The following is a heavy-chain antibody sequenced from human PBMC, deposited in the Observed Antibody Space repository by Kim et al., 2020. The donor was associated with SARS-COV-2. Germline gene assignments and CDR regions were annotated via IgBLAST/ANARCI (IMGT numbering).Heavy chain of an antibody. V-gene: IGHV1-3*01. D-gene: IGHD3-10*01. CDR2: IIPGNGNT. CDR3: ARGSYGSGIYYLDYY. Sequence: ASVKVSCKASGYTFINYAIHWVRQGPGQRLEWMGWIIPGNGNTKYSQKFQGRVTITRDTSASTAYMDLSSLTSEDTAVYYCARGSYGSGIYYLDYYWGQGTRVTVSS. J-gene: IGHJ4*02. CDR1: GYTFINYA.